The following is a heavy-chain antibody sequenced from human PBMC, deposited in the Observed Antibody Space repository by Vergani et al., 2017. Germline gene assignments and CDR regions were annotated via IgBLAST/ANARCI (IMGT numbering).Heavy chain of an antibody. CDR2: INPSGGNT. CDR1: GYTFTSYY. D-gene: IGHD2-2*01. Sequence: QVQLVQSGAEVKKPGASVKVSCKASGYTFTSYYMHWVRQAPGQGLEWMGIINPSGGNTSYAQKFQGRVTMTRDTSTSTVYMELSSLRSEDTAVYYCAREALGYCSSTSCYERSGYYYYGMDVWGQGTTVTVSS. CDR3: AREALGYCSSTSCYERSGYYYYGMDV. J-gene: IGHJ6*02. V-gene: IGHV1-46*01.